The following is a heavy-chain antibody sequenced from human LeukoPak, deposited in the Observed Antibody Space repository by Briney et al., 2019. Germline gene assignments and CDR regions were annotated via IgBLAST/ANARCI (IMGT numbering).Heavy chain of an antibody. CDR1: GGSISSGGYY. Sequence: PSQTLSLTCTVSGGSISSGGYYWSWIRQHPGKGLEWIGYIYYSGSTYYNPSLKSRVTISVDTSKNQFSLKLSSVTAAGTAVYYCARDRDSSGYFFDCWGQGTLVTVSS. J-gene: IGHJ4*02. D-gene: IGHD3-22*01. CDR2: IYYSGST. V-gene: IGHV4-31*03. CDR3: ARDRDSSGYFFDC.